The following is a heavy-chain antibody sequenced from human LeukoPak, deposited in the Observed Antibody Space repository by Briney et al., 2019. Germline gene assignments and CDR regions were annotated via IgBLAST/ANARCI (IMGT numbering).Heavy chain of an antibody. Sequence: SGPALVNPRQTLTLTCTFSGFSLTTSGMRVTWIRQPPGKALERLARIDWDDDKFYSASPKTRLSISKDTSKKQVVLTMTNMDPVDTATYYCARISRPLAVDYWGQGILVAVSS. CDR1: GFSLTTSGMR. V-gene: IGHV2-70*04. J-gene: IGHJ4*02. CDR3: ARISRPLAVDY. CDR2: IDWDDDK.